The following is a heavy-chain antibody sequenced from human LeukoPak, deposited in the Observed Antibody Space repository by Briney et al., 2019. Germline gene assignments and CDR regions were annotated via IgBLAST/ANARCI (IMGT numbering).Heavy chain of an antibody. J-gene: IGHJ4*02. CDR2: ISDNNGNR. CDR1: GDTFTSSG. D-gene: IGHD1-26*01. CDR3: ARVVGATTPRDCFDY. V-gene: IGHV1-18*01. Sequence: GASVSVSCKASGDTFTSSGLRWGRQAPGQRLEWLGWISDNNGNRNYAQKQQGRVTMTRDTTTSTAYMELRSLRSDATAVYYCARVVGATTPRDCFDYWGQGTLVTVSS.